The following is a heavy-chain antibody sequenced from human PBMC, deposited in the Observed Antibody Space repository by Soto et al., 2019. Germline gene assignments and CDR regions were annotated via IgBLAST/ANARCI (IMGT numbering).Heavy chain of an antibody. CDR2: IYYSGST. D-gene: IGHD3-9*01. CDR1: GGSISSYY. Sequence: PSETLSLTCTVSGGSISSYYWSWIRQPPGKGLEWIGYIYYSGSTYYNPSLKSRVTISVDTSKNQFSLKLSSVTAADKAVYYCARAEIDWLFWFDPWGQGTVVTVSS. CDR3: ARAEIDWLFWFDP. J-gene: IGHJ5*02. V-gene: IGHV4-59*12.